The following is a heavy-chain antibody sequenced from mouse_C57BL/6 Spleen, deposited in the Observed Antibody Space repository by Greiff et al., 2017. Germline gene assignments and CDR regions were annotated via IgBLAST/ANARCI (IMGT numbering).Heavy chain of an antibody. D-gene: IGHD1-2*01. CDR1: GYTFTSYW. J-gene: IGHJ4*01. CDR3: ARKEDYYGLYAMDY. CDR2: IYPGSGST. V-gene: IGHV1-55*01. Sequence: VQLQQPGAELVMPGASVKMSCKASGYTFTSYWITWVKQRPGQGLEWIGDIYPGSGSTNYNEKFKSKATLTVDTSSSTAYMQLSSLTSEDSAVYYCARKEDYYGLYAMDYWGQGTSVTVSS.